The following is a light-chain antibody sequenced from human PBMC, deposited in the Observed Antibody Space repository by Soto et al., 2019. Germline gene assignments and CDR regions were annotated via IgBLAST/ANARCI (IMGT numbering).Light chain of an antibody. CDR3: QQYYSTPLT. CDR1: QSALCSSNNKNY. J-gene: IGKJ4*01. CDR2: WAS. Sequence: DSVMTQSQDSLALCLGDGATINCKCSQSALCSSNNKNYLAWYQQKPGQPPKLLIYWASTRESGVPDRFSGSGSGTDFTLTISSLQAEDVAVYYCQQYYSTPLTFGGGTKVDIK. V-gene: IGKV4-1*01.